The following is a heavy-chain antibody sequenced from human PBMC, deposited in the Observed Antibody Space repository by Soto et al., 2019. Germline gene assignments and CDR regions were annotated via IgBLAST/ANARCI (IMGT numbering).Heavy chain of an antibody. CDR2: IDPSDSYT. J-gene: IGHJ5*02. D-gene: IGHD2-2*03. V-gene: IGHV5-10-1*01. Sequence: GESLKISCKGSGYSFTSYWISWVRQMPGKGLEWMGRIDPSDSYTNYSPSFQGHVTISADKSISTAYLQWSSLKASDTAMYYFARSGYCSSTSCYSEWFDPWGQGTLVTVSS. CDR1: GYSFTSYW. CDR3: ARSGYCSSTSCYSEWFDP.